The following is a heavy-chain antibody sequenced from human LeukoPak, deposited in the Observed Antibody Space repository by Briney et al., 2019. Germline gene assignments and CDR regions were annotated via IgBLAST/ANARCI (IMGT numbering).Heavy chain of an antibody. Sequence: PSETLSLTCAVYGGSFSGYYWSWIRQPPGKGLEWIGEINHSGSTNYNPSLKSRVTISVDTFKNQFSLKLSSVTAADTAVYYCARKRGYSYGRTYYFDYWGQGTLVTVSS. J-gene: IGHJ4*02. D-gene: IGHD5-18*01. CDR3: ARKRGYSYGRTYYFDY. CDR2: INHSGST. CDR1: GGSFSGYY. V-gene: IGHV4-34*01.